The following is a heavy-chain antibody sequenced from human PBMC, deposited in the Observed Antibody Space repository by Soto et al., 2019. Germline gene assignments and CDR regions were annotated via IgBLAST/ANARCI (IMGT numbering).Heavy chain of an antibody. J-gene: IGHJ6*03. Sequence: SETLSLTCTVSGGSISSYYWSWIRQPPGKGLEWIGYIYYSGSTNYNPSLKSRVTISVDTSKKQFSLKLSSVTAADTAVYYCARGWRPLAYYYYYMDVWGKGTTVTVSS. V-gene: IGHV4-59*08. D-gene: IGHD3-3*01. CDR1: GGSISSYY. CDR2: IYYSGST. CDR3: ARGWRPLAYYYYYMDV.